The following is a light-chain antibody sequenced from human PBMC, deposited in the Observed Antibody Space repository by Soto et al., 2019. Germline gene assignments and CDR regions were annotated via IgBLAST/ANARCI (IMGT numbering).Light chain of an antibody. CDR2: KAS. CDR1: QSISNW. CDR3: QQYNTYRT. Sequence: DIQMTQSPSTLSASVGDRVTITCRASQSISNWLAWYQQKPGKAPKLLIYKASSLESGVPSRFSGSGSGTEFSLTISSLQPDDFATYYCQQYNTYRTSGQGTKVEIK. V-gene: IGKV1-5*03. J-gene: IGKJ1*01.